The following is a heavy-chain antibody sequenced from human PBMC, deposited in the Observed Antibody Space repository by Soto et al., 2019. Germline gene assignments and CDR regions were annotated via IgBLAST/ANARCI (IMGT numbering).Heavy chain of an antibody. CDR2: VYWDDDK. D-gene: IGHD4-17*01. J-gene: IGHJ4*02. Sequence: QITLKGSGPTLVKPTQTLTLTCKFSGLSLSTNGGSVGWIRQPPGKALEWLALVYWDDDKRYSPSLKSRLTITTEPSKNQVVLTLTNMDPVDTATYYCAHRRSGDSFDYWGQGTLVTVSS. V-gene: IGHV2-5*02. CDR1: GLSLSTNGGS. CDR3: AHRRSGDSFDY.